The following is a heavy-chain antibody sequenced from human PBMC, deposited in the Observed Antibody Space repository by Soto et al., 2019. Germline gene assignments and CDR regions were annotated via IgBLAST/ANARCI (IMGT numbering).Heavy chain of an antibody. D-gene: IGHD6-6*01. CDR2: IGAYNGNT. CDR1: GYTFTSYG. J-gene: IGHJ4*02. CDR3: ARDDRSSSSVSSNY. V-gene: IGHV1-18*01. Sequence: ASVKVSCKASGYTFTSYGISWVRQAPGQGLEWMGWIGAYNGNTNYAQKLQGRVTMTTDTSTSTAYMELRSLRSDDTAVYYCARDDRSSSSVSSNYWGQGTLVTVSS.